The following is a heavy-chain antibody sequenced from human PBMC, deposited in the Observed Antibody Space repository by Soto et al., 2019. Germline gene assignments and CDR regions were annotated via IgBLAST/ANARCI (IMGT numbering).Heavy chain of an antibody. V-gene: IGHV3-74*01. CDR1: GFTFSSYW. CDR2: IKSDGSST. D-gene: IGHD3-3*01. J-gene: IGHJ6*02. CDR3: AKDQVLYDDFWSDFYYGLDV. Sequence: QPGGSLRLSCAASGFTFSSYWIHWVRQDPGKGLVWVSRIKSDGSSTSYADSVKGRFTISRDNAKNTVYLQMNSLRAEDTAVYYCAKDQVLYDDFWSDFYYGLDVWGQGTTVTVSS.